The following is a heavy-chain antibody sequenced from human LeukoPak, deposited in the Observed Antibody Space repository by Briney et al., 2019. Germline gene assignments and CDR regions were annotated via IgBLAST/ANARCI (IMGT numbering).Heavy chain of an antibody. V-gene: IGHV3-30-3*01. Sequence: QPGRSLRLSCAASGFTFSSYAMHWVRQAPGKGLEWVAVISYDGSNKYYADSVKGRFTISRDNAKNSLYLQMNSLRAEDTAVYYCARGPNSSSWDYFDYWGQGTLVTVSS. CDR1: GFTFSSYA. D-gene: IGHD6-13*01. CDR2: ISYDGSNK. CDR3: ARGPNSSSWDYFDY. J-gene: IGHJ4*02.